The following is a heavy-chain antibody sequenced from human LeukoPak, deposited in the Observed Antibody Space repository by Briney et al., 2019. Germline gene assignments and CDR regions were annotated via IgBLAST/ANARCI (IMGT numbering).Heavy chain of an antibody. Sequence: GGSLRLSCAASGFTFSSYAMSWVRQAPGKGLEWVSGTSYSGSSTSYADSVKGRFSISRDSSNNTLCLQMNSLRAEDTAVYYCAKDSTIFGVVSNYDMDVWGQGTTVIVSS. CDR1: GFTFSSYA. V-gene: IGHV3-23*01. CDR3: AKDSTIFGVVSNYDMDV. J-gene: IGHJ6*02. CDR2: TSYSGSST. D-gene: IGHD3-3*01.